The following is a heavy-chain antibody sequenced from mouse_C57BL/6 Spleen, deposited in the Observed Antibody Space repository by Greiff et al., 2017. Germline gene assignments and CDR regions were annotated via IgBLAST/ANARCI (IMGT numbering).Heavy chain of an antibody. CDR2: IYPSDSET. Sequence: VQLQQPGAELVRPGSSVKLSCKASGYTFTSYWMDWVKQRPGQGLEWIGNIYPSDSETHYTQQFKDKATLTVDNSSSTAYMQLSSLTSEDSAVYYCAILDSSGYRFAYWGQGTLVTVSA. J-gene: IGHJ3*01. CDR3: AILDSSGYRFAY. D-gene: IGHD3-2*02. V-gene: IGHV1-61*01. CDR1: GYTFTSYW.